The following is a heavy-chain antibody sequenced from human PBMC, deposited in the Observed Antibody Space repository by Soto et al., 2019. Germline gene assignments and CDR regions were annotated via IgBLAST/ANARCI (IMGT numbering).Heavy chain of an antibody. CDR1: GFTFSSYW. D-gene: IGHD3-22*01. Sequence: VGSLRLSCSASGFTFSSYWMSWVLQPPGKGLEWVANIKQHRSAKYYVDSRKGRCTLSRDNAKNALHLQMDSLRAEDTAVYYCVVGTYYYDSSGYYYGWSGTGYWGQGSRVTVS. CDR3: VVGTYYYDSSGYYYGWSGTGY. V-gene: IGHV3-7*03. J-gene: IGHJ4*02. CDR2: IKQHRSAK.